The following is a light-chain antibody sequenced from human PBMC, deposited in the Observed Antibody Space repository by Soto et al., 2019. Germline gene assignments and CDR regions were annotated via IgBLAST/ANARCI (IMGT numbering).Light chain of an antibody. CDR2: GAS. Sequence: EIVLTQSPGTLSLSPGERATLSCRASLSVSSSYLAWYQQKPGQAPRLLIYGASSRATGIPDRFSGSGSGTDFTLTISSLEPEDFAVYYCQQYGSSPLWTFGQGTKVEIK. CDR1: LSVSSSY. CDR3: QQYGSSPLWT. V-gene: IGKV3-20*01. J-gene: IGKJ1*01.